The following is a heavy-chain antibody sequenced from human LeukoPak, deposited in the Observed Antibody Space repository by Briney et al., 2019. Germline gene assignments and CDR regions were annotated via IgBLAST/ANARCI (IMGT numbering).Heavy chain of an antibody. CDR2: LNPDGGGT. Sequence: GGSLRLSCAASGFTFSSLWMHWVRQGPGKGLVWVSRLNPDGGGTTYADSVKGRFTISRDNAKSTLYLQMNSLQAEDTALYYCARGRFRDGYNPDYWGQGTLVTVSS. D-gene: IGHD5-24*01. CDR1: GFTFSSLW. J-gene: IGHJ4*02. CDR3: ARGRFRDGYNPDY. V-gene: IGHV3-74*03.